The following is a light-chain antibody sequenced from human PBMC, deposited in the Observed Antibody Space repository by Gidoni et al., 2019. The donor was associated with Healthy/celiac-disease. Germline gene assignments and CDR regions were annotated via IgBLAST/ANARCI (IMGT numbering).Light chain of an antibody. CDR3: QQSYSTPVT. CDR2: AAS. CDR1: QSSSSY. Sequence: DIQMTQSPSSLSASVGDRVTITCRASQSSSSYLNWYQQKPGKAPKLLIYAASSLQSGVPSRFSGSGSGTDFTLTISSLQPEDFATYYCQQSYSTPVTFGHGTKVEIK. V-gene: IGKV1-39*01. J-gene: IGKJ1*01.